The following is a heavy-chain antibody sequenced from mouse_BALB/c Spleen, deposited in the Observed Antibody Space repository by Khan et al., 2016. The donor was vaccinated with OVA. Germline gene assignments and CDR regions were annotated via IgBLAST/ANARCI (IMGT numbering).Heavy chain of an antibody. CDR2: INPTSAYT. CDR1: GYTFTTYW. V-gene: IGHV1-7*01. J-gene: IGHJ2*01. Sequence: QIQLVQSGAELAKPGASVKMSCKASGYTFTTYWMHWVKQRPGQGLEWIGYINPTSAYTDYNEKFKDKATLSADKSSSTAYMQLSSLTSEDSAVYYWARDRIDYWGQGTTLTVSS. CDR3: ARDRIDY.